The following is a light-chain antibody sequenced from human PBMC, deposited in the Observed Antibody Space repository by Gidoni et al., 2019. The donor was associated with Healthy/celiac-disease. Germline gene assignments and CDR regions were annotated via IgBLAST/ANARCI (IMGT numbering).Light chain of an antibody. CDR1: QSLLHSNGYNY. CDR2: MVS. J-gene: IGKJ1*01. V-gene: IGKV2-28*01. Sequence: DIVMTQSPLSLPVTLGEPASISCRSSQSLLHSNGYNYLDWYLQRPGQSPRLLIYMVSNRASGVPDRFSGSGSGTDFTLKISRVEAEDVGVYYCMQALQSPRAFGQGTKLEIK. CDR3: MQALQSPRA.